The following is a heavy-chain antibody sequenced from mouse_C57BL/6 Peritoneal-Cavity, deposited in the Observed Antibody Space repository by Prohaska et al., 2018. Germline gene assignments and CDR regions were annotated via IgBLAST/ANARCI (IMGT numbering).Heavy chain of an antibody. J-gene: IGHJ2*01. Sequence: TWVKQRPGQGLKWIGDIYPGSGSTNYNEKFKSKATLTVDTSSSTAYMQLSSLTSEDSAVYYCARFPYGNYDFDYWGQGTTLTVSS. D-gene: IGHD2-1*01. CDR2: IYPGSGST. V-gene: IGHV1-55*01. CDR3: ARFPYGNYDFDY.